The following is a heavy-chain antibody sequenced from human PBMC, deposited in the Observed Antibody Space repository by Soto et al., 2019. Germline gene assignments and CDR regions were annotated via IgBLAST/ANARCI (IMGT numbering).Heavy chain of an antibody. CDR3: ATSYDSGFDP. V-gene: IGHV1-18*01. Sequence: QLQLVQSGAEVKRPGASVRVSCKAYGYPFSKYGIRWIRQAPGQGLEWLGWIKRDNGDTNYAQTFQGRVTMTTDTESNTAYSELRTLRYDDTAGDYCATSYDSGFDPWGQGTMVSVAS. CDR2: IKRDNGDT. D-gene: IGHD5-12*01. J-gene: IGHJ5*01. CDR1: GYPFSKYG.